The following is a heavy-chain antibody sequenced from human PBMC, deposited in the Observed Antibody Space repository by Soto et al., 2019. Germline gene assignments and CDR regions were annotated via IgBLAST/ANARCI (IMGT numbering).Heavy chain of an antibody. CDR3: ARDAPVVGVATTLYYYGMDL. Sequence: GASVKVSCKASGGTFSSYAISWVGQAPGQGLELMGGIIPIFGTANYAQKFQGGVTITAEESTSTAYMELSSLRSEDTAVYYCARDAPVVGVATTLYYYGMDLWGQGTKVTVS. J-gene: IGHJ6*02. CDR2: IIPIFGTA. CDR1: GGTFSSYA. D-gene: IGHD5-12*01. V-gene: IGHV1-69*13.